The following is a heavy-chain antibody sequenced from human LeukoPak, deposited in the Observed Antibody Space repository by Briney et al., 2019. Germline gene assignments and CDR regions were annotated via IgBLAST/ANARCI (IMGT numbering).Heavy chain of an antibody. CDR2: IIPIFGTA. V-gene: IGHV1-69*06. J-gene: IGHJ6*04. D-gene: IGHD2-2*01. CDR3: ARISLGYCSSTSCYAAVYYYGMDV. Sequence: SVKGSCKASGGTFSSYAISWVRQAPGQGLEWMGGIIPIFGTANYAQKFQGRVTITADKSTSTAYMELSSLRSEDTAVYYCARISLGYCSSTSCYAAVYYYGMDVWGKGTTVTVSS. CDR1: GGTFSSYA.